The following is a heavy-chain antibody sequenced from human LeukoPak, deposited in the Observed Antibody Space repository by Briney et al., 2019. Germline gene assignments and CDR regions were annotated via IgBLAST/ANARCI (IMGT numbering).Heavy chain of an antibody. Sequence: GESLKISCKGSGYSFTSYWIGWVRQMPGKGLEWMGIIYPGDSDTRYSPSFQGQVTISADKSISTAYLQWSSLKASDTAMYYCARPYPARRPDCSSTSCSRIHFDYWGQGTLVTVSS. D-gene: IGHD2-2*01. J-gene: IGHJ4*02. CDR1: GYSFTSYW. CDR2: IYPGDSDT. V-gene: IGHV5-51*01. CDR3: ARPYPARRPDCSSTSCSRIHFDY.